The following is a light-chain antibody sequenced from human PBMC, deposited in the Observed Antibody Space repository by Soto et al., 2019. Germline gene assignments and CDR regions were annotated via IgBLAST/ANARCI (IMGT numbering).Light chain of an antibody. V-gene: IGKV1-5*01. J-gene: IGKJ2*01. Sequence: IQMTQTPSTLSASLGDTVTLTCRASQSVRHWLAWYQQKPGKAPALLVYDVSNVQSGVPSRFSGGGSETESTLTINRLQADYFATYYCQQYSTYSHTFGQGTRLEIK. CDR3: QQYSTYSHT. CDR2: DVS. CDR1: QSVRHW.